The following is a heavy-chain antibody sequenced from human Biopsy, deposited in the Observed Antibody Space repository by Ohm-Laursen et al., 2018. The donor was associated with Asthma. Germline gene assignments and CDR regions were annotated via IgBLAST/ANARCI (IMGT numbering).Heavy chain of an antibody. CDR3: ARDVMEWYLPAFDF. CDR2: INPPTGDT. D-gene: IGHD3-3*01. J-gene: IGHJ4*02. CDR1: GYTFTSYY. Sequence: ASVKVSCKASGYTFTSYYIHWVRQAPGQGLEWVGIINPPTGDTSYAQKFLGRVTVTRDTSTSTVYMELNSLRPDDTAVYYCARDVMEWYLPAFDFWGQGTLVTVSS. V-gene: IGHV1-46*01.